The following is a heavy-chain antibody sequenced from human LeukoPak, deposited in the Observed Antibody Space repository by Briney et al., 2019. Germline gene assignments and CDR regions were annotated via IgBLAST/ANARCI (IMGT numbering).Heavy chain of an antibody. Sequence: SQTLSLTCTVSGGSISSGSYYWSWIRQPAGKGLEWIRRIYTSGSTNYNPSLKSRVTISVDTSKNQFSLKLSSVTAADTAVYYCARVIGIAAAGTPPYYYYMDVWGKGTTVTVSS. J-gene: IGHJ6*03. CDR3: ARVIGIAAAGTPPYYYYMDV. V-gene: IGHV4-61*02. CDR1: GGSISSGSYY. D-gene: IGHD6-13*01. CDR2: IYTSGST.